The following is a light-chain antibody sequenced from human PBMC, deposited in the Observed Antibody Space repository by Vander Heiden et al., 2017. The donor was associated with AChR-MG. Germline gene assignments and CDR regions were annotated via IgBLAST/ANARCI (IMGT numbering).Light chain of an antibody. J-gene: IGKJ1*01. V-gene: IGKV1-12*01. CDR2: DAS. Sequence: DIQMTQSPSSVSASVGDRVTITCRASQGISNWLAWYQLKPGKAPKLLIYDASSLQSGVPSRFSGSGSGTDFTLTINSLQPEDFATYYCQLTNGFPPKTFGQRTKVEIK. CDR1: QGISNW. CDR3: QLTNGFPPKT.